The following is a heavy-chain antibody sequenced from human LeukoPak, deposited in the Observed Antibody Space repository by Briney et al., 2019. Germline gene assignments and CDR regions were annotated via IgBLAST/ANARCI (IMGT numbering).Heavy chain of an antibody. J-gene: IGHJ4*02. CDR3: VRDISGYYFDY. V-gene: IGHV3-11*05. CDR2: ISGSSIYT. CDR1: GFTFSDFH. Sequence: GGSLRLSCAASGFTFSDFHMTWIRQAPGKGLEWVSYISGSSIYTRYADSVKGRFTISRDNAKNSLYLQMNSLRAEDTALYYCVRDISGYYFDYWGQGTLVTVSS. D-gene: IGHD3-22*01.